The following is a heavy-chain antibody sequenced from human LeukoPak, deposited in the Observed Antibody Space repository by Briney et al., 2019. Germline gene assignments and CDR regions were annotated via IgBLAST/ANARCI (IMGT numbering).Heavy chain of an antibody. J-gene: IGHJ4*02. CDR1: GYTFTSYY. D-gene: IGHD3-9*01. V-gene: IGHV1-46*01. Sequence: ASVKVSCKASGYTFTSYYMHWVRQAPGQGLEWMGIINPSGGSTSYAQKFQDRVTMTRDTSTSTVYMELSSLRSEDTAVYYCARESPTYYDILTGSPGLYYFDYWGQGTLVTVSS. CDR3: ARESPTYYDILTGSPGLYYFDY. CDR2: INPSGGST.